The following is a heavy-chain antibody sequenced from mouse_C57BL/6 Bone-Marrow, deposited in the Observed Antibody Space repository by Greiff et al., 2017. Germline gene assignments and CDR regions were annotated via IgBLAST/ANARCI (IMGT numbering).Heavy chain of an antibody. J-gene: IGHJ2*01. CDR2: IYPSDSET. CDR1: GYTFNSYW. D-gene: IGHD4-1*01. V-gene: IGHV1-61*01. CDR3: ARGGTGTRFDY. Sequence: VQLQQPGAELVRPGSSVKLSCKASGYTFNSYWMDWVKQRPGQGLEWIGNIYPSDSETHYNQKFKDKATLTADKSSSTAYMQLSSLTSEDSAVYYCARGGTGTRFDYWGQGTTLTVSS.